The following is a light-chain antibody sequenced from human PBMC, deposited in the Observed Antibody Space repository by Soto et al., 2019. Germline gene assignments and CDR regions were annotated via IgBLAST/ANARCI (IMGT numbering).Light chain of an antibody. V-gene: IGLV2-18*01. CDR3: SLLTSSSTWV. Sequence: QSALTQPPSVSGSPGQSVPISCTVTSSDVGDYEHVSWYQQAPGTAPTLIIFDVTNRPSGVPDRFSGSKSGNTPSLTIFGLQAEDEADYYCSLLTSSSTWVVGGGTKVTVL. J-gene: IGLJ3*02. CDR1: SSDVGDYEH. CDR2: DVT.